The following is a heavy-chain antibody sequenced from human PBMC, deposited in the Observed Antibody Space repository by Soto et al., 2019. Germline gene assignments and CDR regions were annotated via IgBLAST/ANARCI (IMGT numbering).Heavy chain of an antibody. D-gene: IGHD3-22*01. CDR3: ARDLINYYDSSGYYLDY. V-gene: IGHV1-2*02. CDR2: INPNSGGT. Sequence: ASVKVSCKASGCTFTVYYMHCVRQSPLRWLEWMGCINPNSGGTNYAQKFQGRVTMTRDTSISTAYMELSRLRSDDTAVYYCARDLINYYDSSGYYLDYWGQGTLVTVSS. J-gene: IGHJ4*02. CDR1: GCTFTVYY.